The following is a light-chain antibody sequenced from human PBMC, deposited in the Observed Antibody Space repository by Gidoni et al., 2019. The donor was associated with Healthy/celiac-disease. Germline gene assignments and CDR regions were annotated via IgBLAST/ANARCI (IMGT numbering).Light chain of an antibody. Sequence: QSVLPQPPSASGTPGPRVTISCSGSSSNIGRNTVNWYHQPPGTAPKPLIYSNNQRPSGVPDRFSGSKSGTSASLAISGLQSEDEADYYCAAWDDSLNGRWVFGGGTKLTVL. CDR3: AAWDDSLNGRWV. V-gene: IGLV1-44*01. J-gene: IGLJ3*02. CDR2: SNN. CDR1: SSNIGRNT.